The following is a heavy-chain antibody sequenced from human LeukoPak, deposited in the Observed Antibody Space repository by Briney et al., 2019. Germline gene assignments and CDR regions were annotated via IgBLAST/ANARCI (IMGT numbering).Heavy chain of an antibody. CDR3: AKDPGTVTTVDAFDI. CDR2: IYSGGST. D-gene: IGHD4-11*01. CDR1: GFTVSSNY. V-gene: IGHV3-66*02. J-gene: IGHJ3*02. Sequence: PGGSLRLSCAVSGFTVSSNYMTWVRQAPGKGLEWVSVIYSGGSTYYADSVKGRFTISRDNSKNTVYLQMNSLRAEDTAVYYCAKDPGTVTTVDAFDIWGQGTMVTVSS.